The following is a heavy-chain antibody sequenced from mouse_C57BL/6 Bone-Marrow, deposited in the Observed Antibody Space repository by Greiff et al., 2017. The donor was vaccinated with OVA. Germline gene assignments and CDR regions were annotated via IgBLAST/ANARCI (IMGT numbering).Heavy chain of an antibody. J-gene: IGHJ4*01. CDR2: ISSGSSTI. CDR1: GFTFSDYG. V-gene: IGHV5-17*01. D-gene: IGHD2-2*01. Sequence: EVMLVESGGGLVKPGGSLKLSCAASGFTFSDYGMHWVRQAPEKGLEWVAYISSGSSTIYYADTVKGRFTISRDNAKNTLFLQMTSLRSEDTAKYYCARFGYDYAMDYWGQGTSVTVSS. CDR3: ARFGYDYAMDY.